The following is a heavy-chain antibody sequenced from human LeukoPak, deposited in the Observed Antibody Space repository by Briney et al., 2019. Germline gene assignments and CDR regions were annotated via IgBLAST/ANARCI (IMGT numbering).Heavy chain of an antibody. J-gene: IGHJ4*02. V-gene: IGHV3-23*01. Sequence: GGSLRLSCAASGFTFSNYAMSWVRQAPGKGLDWVSAITGSGGNTYYADTVKGRFTISRDNSKNTLYLQMNSLRAEDTAVYYCAKWGDYDVLTGYYVSDYWGQGALVTVSS. CDR3: AKWGDYDVLTGYYVSDY. CDR1: GFTFSNYA. D-gene: IGHD3-9*01. CDR2: ITGSGGNT.